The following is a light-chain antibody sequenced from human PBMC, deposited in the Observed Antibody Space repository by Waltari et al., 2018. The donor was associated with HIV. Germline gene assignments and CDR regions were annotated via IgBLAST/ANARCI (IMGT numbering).Light chain of an antibody. CDR2: LAS. Sequence: DIVMTQSPDSLAVSLGGRATINCKSSQSVLSSSNNKNYLVWYQQKPGQPPNVVLYLASTGESRVPDRFIGSGTGRDSTPTFSSLQAEDVAVDYGQQYYRLPWTFGQGTTVEIK. V-gene: IGKV4-1*01. CDR3: QQYYRLPWT. J-gene: IGKJ1*01. CDR1: QSVLSSSNNKNY.